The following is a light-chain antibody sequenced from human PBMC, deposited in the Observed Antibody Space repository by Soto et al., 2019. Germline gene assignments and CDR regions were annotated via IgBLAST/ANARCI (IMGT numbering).Light chain of an antibody. CDR3: QQSYNAPFN. CDR1: QTIDRY. J-gene: IGKJ3*01. V-gene: IGKV1-39*01. CDR2: AAS. Sequence: IQMTQSPSSLSASIGDTVTITCRASQTIDRYLNWFQQKSGQASKLLMNAASTLRSGVPSRFSASGSGTDFTLTISSLQPEDYATYYCQQSYNAPFNFGPGTKVDIK.